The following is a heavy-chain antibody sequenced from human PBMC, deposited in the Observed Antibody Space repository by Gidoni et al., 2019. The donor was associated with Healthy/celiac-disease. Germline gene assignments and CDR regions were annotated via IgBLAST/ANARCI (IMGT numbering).Heavy chain of an antibody. CDR2: ISYDGSNK. V-gene: IGHV3-30*18. J-gene: IGHJ6*03. CDR3: AKDPQWLVRDYYYYMDV. D-gene: IGHD6-19*01. CDR1: GFTFSSYG. Sequence: QVQLVESGGGVVQPGRSLRLSCAASGFTFSSYGMHWVRQAPGKGLEWVAVISYDGSNKYYADSVKGRFTISRDNSKNTLYLQMNSLRAEDTAVYYCAKDPQWLVRDYYYYMDVWGKGTTVTVSS.